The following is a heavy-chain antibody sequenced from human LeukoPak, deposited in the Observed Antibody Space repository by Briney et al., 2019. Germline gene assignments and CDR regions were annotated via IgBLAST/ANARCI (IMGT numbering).Heavy chain of an antibody. CDR3: ASSITIFGVPKDY. Sequence: PGGSLRLSCVASGFPFSSYWMTWVRQAPGKGLEWVANIKQDGSKKSYVDSVKGRFTISRDNSKNTLYLQMNSLRAEDTAVYYCASSITIFGVPKDYWGQGTLVTVSS. V-gene: IGHV3-7*01. CDR2: IKQDGSKK. J-gene: IGHJ4*02. CDR1: GFPFSSYW. D-gene: IGHD3-3*01.